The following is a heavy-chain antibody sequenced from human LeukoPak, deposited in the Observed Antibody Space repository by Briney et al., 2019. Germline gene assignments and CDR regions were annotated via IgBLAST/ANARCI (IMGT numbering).Heavy chain of an antibody. D-gene: IGHD3-22*01. CDR1: GGSFSDYY. J-gene: IGHJ4*02. V-gene: IGHV4-34*01. CDR3: ARVTGYIVEDYFDY. Sequence: SETLSLTCAVYGGSFSDYYWSWIRQPPGKGVEWIGEINHSGSTNYSPSLKSRVTISVDTSKKQFSLKLSSVTAADTAVYYCARVTGYIVEDYFDYWGQGTLVTVSS. CDR2: INHSGST.